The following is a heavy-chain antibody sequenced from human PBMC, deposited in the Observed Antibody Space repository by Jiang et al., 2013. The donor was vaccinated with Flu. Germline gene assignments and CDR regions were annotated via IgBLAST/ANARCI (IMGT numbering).Heavy chain of an antibody. J-gene: IGHJ5*02. V-gene: IGHV4-59*01. CDR1: GDSFSRYY. Sequence: PGLVKPSETLSLTCSVSGDSFSRYYWSWIRQSPGKALEWVGFIFPSGSTTYNPSLQSRVTISIDTSKNQVSLRLRSVTAADTAVYYCARTFSEAYCGGGSCYTNWFDPWGQGTLVTVSA. D-gene: IGHD2-15*01. CDR2: IFPSGST. CDR3: ARTFSEAYCGGGSCYTNWFDP.